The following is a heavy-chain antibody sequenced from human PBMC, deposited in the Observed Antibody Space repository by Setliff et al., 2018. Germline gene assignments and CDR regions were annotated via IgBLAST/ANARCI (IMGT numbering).Heavy chain of an antibody. CDR2: VYTNGGS. CDR1: GGSISSGSYY. CDR3: ARANKKLDYYYYYYYMDV. Sequence: PSETLSLTCTVSGGSISSGSYYWSWIRHPAGKGLEWIGRVYTNGGSDYNPFLKSRVSISLDTSKTQFSLKLISVTAADTAVYYCARANKKLDYYYYYYYMDVWGKGTTVTVSS. J-gene: IGHJ6*03. D-gene: IGHD1-1*01. V-gene: IGHV4-61*02.